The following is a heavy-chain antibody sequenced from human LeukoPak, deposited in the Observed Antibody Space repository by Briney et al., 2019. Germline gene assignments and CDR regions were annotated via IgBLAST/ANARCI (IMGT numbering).Heavy chain of an antibody. CDR2: INWNGGST. V-gene: IGHV3-20*04. Sequence: GGSLRLSCAASGFTFDDYGMSWVRQAPGKGLEWVSGINWNGGSTGYADSVKGRFTISRDNAKNSLYLQMNSLRAEDTALYYCARGVTTRHPYYCYYMDVWGKGTTVTVSS. D-gene: IGHD4-11*01. J-gene: IGHJ6*03. CDR3: ARGVTTRHPYYCYYMDV. CDR1: GFTFDDYG.